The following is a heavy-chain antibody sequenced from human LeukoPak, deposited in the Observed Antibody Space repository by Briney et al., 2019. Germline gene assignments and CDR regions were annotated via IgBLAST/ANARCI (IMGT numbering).Heavy chain of an antibody. CDR3: ARTYGSGSYQASYYYYMDV. CDR2: MNPNSGNT. Sequence: GASVKVSCKASGYTFTSYDINWVRQATGQGLEWMGWMNPNSGNTGYAQKFQGRVTITRNTSISTAYMELSSLRSEDTAVYYCARTYGSGSYQASYYYYMDVWGKGTTVTVSS. CDR1: GYTFTSYD. J-gene: IGHJ6*03. V-gene: IGHV1-8*03. D-gene: IGHD3-10*01.